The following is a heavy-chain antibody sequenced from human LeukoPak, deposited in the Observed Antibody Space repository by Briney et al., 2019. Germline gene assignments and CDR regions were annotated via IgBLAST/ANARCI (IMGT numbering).Heavy chain of an antibody. D-gene: IGHD3-3*01. CDR1: GYTFTGYY. CDR3: ARDIRFLAAHFDY. J-gene: IGHJ4*02. CDR2: INPNSGGT. Sequence: GASVKVSCKASGYTFTGYYMHWVRQAPGQGLEWMGWINPNSGGTNYAQKFQGRVTMTRDTSISTAYMELSRLRSDGTAVYYCARDIRFLAAHFDYWGQGTLVTVSS. V-gene: IGHV1-2*02.